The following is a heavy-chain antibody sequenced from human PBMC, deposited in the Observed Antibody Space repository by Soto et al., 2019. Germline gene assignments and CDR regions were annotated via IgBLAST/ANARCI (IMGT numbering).Heavy chain of an antibody. CDR2: ISYDGSNK. V-gene: IGHV3-30-3*01. CDR3: ASDHAWTPFDY. J-gene: IGHJ4*02. Sequence: QVQLVESGGGVVQPGRSLRLSCAGSGFTFSSYAMHWVRQAPGKGLEWVAVISYDGSNKYYADSVKGRFTISRDNSKNTLSLQMNSLRAEDTAVYYCASDHAWTPFDYWGQGTMVTVSS. CDR1: GFTFSSYA. D-gene: IGHD5-12*01.